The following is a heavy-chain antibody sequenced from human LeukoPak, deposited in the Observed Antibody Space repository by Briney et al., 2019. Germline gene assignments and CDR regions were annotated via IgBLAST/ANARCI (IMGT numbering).Heavy chain of an antibody. Sequence: ASVKVSCKASGGTFSSYTISWVRQAPGQGLEWMGRIIPILGIANYAQKFQGRVTINADKSTSTAYMELSSLRSEDTAVYYCARDRDPVGFDPWGQGTLVTVSS. V-gene: IGHV1-69*04. J-gene: IGHJ5*02. CDR1: GGTFSSYT. D-gene: IGHD3-10*01. CDR2: IIPILGIA. CDR3: ARDRDPVGFDP.